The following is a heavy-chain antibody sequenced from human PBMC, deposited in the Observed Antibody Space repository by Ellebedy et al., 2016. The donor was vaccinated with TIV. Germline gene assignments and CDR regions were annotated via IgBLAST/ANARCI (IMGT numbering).Heavy chain of an antibody. Sequence: AASVMVSCKASGYTFTSYEINWVRQATGQGLEWMGWMNPNSGNTGYAQKFQGRVTMTRDTSISTAYMELSSLRSEDTAVYYCAKDRYGDYVVYFDYWGQGTLVTVSS. CDR2: MNPNSGNT. CDR3: AKDRYGDYVVYFDY. D-gene: IGHD4-17*01. CDR1: GYTFTSYE. J-gene: IGHJ4*02. V-gene: IGHV1-8*01.